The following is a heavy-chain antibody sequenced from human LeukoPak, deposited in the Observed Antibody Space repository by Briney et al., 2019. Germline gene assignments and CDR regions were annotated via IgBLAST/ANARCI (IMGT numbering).Heavy chain of an antibody. V-gene: IGHV4-30-4*08. CDR3: ARGPDTDCFDY. J-gene: IGHJ4*02. D-gene: IGHD3/OR15-3a*01. CDR2: IYYSGST. Sequence: TLSLTCTVSGGSISSGDYYWSWIRQPPGKGREWIGYIYYSGSTYYNPSLKSRVTISVDTSKNQFSLKLSSVTAADTAVYYCARGPDTDCFDYWGQGTLVTVSS. CDR1: GGSISSGDYY.